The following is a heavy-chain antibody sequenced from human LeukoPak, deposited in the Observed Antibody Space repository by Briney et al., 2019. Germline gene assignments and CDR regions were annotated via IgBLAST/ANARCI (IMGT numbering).Heavy chain of an antibody. CDR1: GYTFTSYG. CDR3: SRDSSGGRSYYHYLAL. D-gene: IGHD1-26*01. CDR2: ISTHNGNT. V-gene: IGHV1-18*01. J-gene: IGHJ4*02. Sequence: ASVKVSCKASGYTFTSYGISMVRQAPGRGLEWMGWISTHNGNTNYAQKLQGRVTMTTDTSTSTAYMELRSLNSDDTAVYYCSRDSSGGRSYYHYLALWGQGTLVTVSS.